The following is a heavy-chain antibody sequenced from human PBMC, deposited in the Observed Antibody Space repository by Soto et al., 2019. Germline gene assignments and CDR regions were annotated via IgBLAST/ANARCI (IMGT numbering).Heavy chain of an antibody. Sequence: QVQLQQWGAGLLKPSETLSLTCAVYGGSFSGYYWSWIRQPPGKGLEWIGEINHSGSTNYNPSLKSRVTISVDTSKTQFSLKLSSVTAADTAVYYCARSPWLGRYQLLSDAFDIWGQGTMVTVSS. CDR2: INHSGST. CDR3: ARSPWLGRYQLLSDAFDI. CDR1: GGSFSGYY. D-gene: IGHD2-2*01. J-gene: IGHJ3*02. V-gene: IGHV4-34*01.